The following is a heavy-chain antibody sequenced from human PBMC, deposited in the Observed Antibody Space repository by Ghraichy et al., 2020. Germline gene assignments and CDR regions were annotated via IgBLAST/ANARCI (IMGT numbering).Heavy chain of an antibody. Sequence: SQTLSLTCTVSGGSISSSSYYWGWIRQPPGKGLEWIGSIYYSGSTYYNPSLKSRVTISVDTSKHQFSLKLSSVTAADTAVYYCATRSRRFDILTGYYFDYWGQGTLVTVSS. CDR3: ATRSRRFDILTGYYFDY. D-gene: IGHD3-9*01. J-gene: IGHJ4*02. CDR2: IYYSGST. CDR1: GGSISSSSYY. V-gene: IGHV4-39*01.